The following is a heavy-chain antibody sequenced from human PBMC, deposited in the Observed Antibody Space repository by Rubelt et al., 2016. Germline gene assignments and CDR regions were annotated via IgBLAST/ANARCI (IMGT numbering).Heavy chain of an antibody. J-gene: IGHJ4*02. CDR2: INPSGGST. Sequence: QVQLVQSGAEVKKPGASVKVSCKASGYTFTSYYMHGVRQAPGQGLEWMGIINPSGGSTSYAQRFQGRVTMTRDTSTSSVSMELSSLRSEDPAVYYCARAASTVTTLLDLGYWGQGTLVTVSS. V-gene: IGHV1-46*01. CDR1: GYTFTSYY. D-gene: IGHD4-17*01. CDR3: ARAASTVTTLLDLGY.